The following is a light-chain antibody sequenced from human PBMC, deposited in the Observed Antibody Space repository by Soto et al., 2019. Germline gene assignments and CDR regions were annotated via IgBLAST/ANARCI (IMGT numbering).Light chain of an antibody. CDR1: QTISSW. CDR2: KAS. J-gene: IGKJ1*01. Sequence: DIQMTQSPSTLSGSVGDRVTITCRASQTISSWLAWYQQKPGKAPKLLIYKASTLKSGVPSRFSGNGSGTEFTLTVSSLQPGDSAVYFCQQYNNQWTFGPGTKVDIK. CDR3: QQYNNQWT. V-gene: IGKV1-5*03.